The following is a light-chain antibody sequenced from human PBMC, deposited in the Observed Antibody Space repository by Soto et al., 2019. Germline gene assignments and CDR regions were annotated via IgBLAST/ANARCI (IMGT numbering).Light chain of an antibody. V-gene: IGLV2-14*01. CDR3: SSYTSSSTLYV. Sequence: QSALTQPASVSGSPGQSITISCTGTSSDVGGYNYVSWYQQHPGKAPKLMIYDVSVRPSGVSNRFSGSKSGNTASLTISGLQAEDEADYYCSSYTSSSTLYVFGIGTKLTAL. J-gene: IGLJ1*01. CDR1: SSDVGGYNY. CDR2: DVS.